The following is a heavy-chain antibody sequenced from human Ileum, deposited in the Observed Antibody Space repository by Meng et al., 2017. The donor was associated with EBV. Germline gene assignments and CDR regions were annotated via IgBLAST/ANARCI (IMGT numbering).Heavy chain of an antibody. CDR1: GGSFSGYY. CDR3: ARGNKVSDRGFDY. V-gene: IGHV4-34*01. D-gene: IGHD3-10*01. J-gene: IGHJ4*02. CDR2: INHSGST. Sequence: GQSREGGSGCLNLSGTLSLTCAAHGGSFSGYYWSWIRQPPGKGLEWIGEINHSGSTNYNPSLKSRVTISVDTSKNQFSLKLSSVTAADTAVYYCARGNKVSDRGFDYWGQGTLVTVSS.